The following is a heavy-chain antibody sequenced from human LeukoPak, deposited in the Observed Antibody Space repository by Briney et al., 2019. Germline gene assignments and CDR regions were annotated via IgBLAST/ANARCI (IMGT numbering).Heavy chain of an antibody. CDR1: GFTFSSYA. D-gene: IGHD6-13*01. V-gene: IGHV3-23*01. Sequence: GGSLRLSCAASGFTFSSYAMSWVRQAPGKGLEWVSAISGSGGSTYYADSVKGRFTISRDNSKNTLYLQMNSLRAEDTAVYYCVKGSIAAAAPYYFDYWGQGTLVSVSS. CDR3: VKGSIAAAAPYYFDY. J-gene: IGHJ4*02. CDR2: ISGSGGST.